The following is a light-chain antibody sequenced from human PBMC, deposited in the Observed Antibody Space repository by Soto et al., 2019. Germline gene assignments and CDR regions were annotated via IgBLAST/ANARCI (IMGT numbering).Light chain of an antibody. CDR3: SSYGASSTL. J-gene: IGLJ2*01. V-gene: IGLV2-14*03. CDR1: TSDIGVYNY. Sequence: QSVLTQPASVSGSPVQSLTISCTGSTSDIGVYNYVSWYQQHPGKAPKLLIYDVSYRPSGISDRFSGSKSGNTASLTISGLQPEDEADYYCSSYGASSTLFGGGTQLTVL. CDR2: DVS.